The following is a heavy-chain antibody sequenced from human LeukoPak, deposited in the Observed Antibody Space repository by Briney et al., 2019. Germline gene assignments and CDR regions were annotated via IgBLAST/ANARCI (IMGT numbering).Heavy chain of an antibody. Sequence: PGGFLRLSCAASGFTFSSYEMNWVRQAPGKGLEWVSYISSSGSTIYYADSVKGRFTISRDNAKNSLYLQMNSLRAEDTAVYYCARELWFGESYWGQGTLVTVSS. CDR3: ARELWFGESY. CDR1: GFTFSSYE. V-gene: IGHV3-48*03. CDR2: ISSSGSTI. J-gene: IGHJ4*02. D-gene: IGHD3-10*01.